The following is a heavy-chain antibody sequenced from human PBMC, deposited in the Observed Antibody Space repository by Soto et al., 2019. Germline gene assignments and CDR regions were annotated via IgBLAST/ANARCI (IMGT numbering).Heavy chain of an antibody. V-gene: IGHV4-39*07. D-gene: IGHD3-10*01. CDR2: INHSGSA. CDR3: AAQGGDGSEF. J-gene: IGHJ4*02. Sequence: SETLSLTCTVSGGSISSGGYYWSWIRQHPGKGLQWIGQINHSGSANYNPSLKSRVTISVHTSNSQFSLKLSSVTAADTAVYYCAAQGGDGSEFWGQGTLVTVSS. CDR1: GGSISSGGYY.